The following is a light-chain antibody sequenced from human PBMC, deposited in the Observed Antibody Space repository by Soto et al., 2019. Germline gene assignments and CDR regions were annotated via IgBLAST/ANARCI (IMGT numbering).Light chain of an antibody. V-gene: IGKV3-11*01. J-gene: IGKJ5*01. CDR2: DAS. Sequence: EIVLTQSPATLSLSPGERATLSCRASQSVSSYLAWYQQKPGQAPRLLIYDASNRATGIPARFSGSGSGTDFTLTISSLEPEDFAVYYCQQRSNWPPTFGQGRRLEIK. CDR1: QSVSSY. CDR3: QQRSNWPPT.